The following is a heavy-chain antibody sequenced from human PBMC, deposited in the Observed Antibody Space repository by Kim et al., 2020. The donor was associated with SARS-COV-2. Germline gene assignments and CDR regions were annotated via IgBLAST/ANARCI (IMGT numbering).Heavy chain of an antibody. D-gene: IGHD3-3*01. CDR3: ARDGGITIFGVVLRQYYYGMDV. Sequence: ASVKVSCKASGYTFTSYAMHWVRQAPGQRLEWMGWINAGNGNTKYSQKFQVRVTITRDTSASTAYMELSSLRSEDTAVYYCARDGGITIFGVVLRQYYYGMDVWGQGTTVTVSS. J-gene: IGHJ6*02. CDR2: INAGNGNT. V-gene: IGHV1-3*01. CDR1: GYTFTSYA.